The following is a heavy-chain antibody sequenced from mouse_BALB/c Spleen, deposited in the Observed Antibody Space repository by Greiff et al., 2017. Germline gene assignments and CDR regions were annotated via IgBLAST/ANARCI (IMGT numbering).Heavy chain of an antibody. CDR2: ISSGGSYT. V-gene: IGHV5-9-4*01. Sequence: EVNVVESGGGLVKPGGSLKLSCAASGFPFSSYAMSWVRQSPEKRLEWVAEISSGGSYTYYPDTVTGRFTISRDNAKNTLYLEMSSLRSEDTAMYYCAREGDWGQGTLVTVSA. J-gene: IGHJ3*01. CDR1: GFPFSSYA. CDR3: AREGD.